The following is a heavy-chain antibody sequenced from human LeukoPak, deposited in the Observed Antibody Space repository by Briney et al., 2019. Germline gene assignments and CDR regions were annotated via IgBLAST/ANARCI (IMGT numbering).Heavy chain of an antibody. CDR1: GFTFSSYS. D-gene: IGHD1-26*01. CDR3: ARDRIVGATTFDY. CDR2: ISSRGSTI. J-gene: IGHJ4*02. V-gene: IGHV3-48*02. Sequence: GGSLRLSCAASGFTFSSYSMNWVRQAPGQGLEWVSYISSRGSTIYYADSVKGRFTISRDNAKNSLYLQMNSLRDEDTAVYYCARDRIVGATTFDYWGQGTLVTVSS.